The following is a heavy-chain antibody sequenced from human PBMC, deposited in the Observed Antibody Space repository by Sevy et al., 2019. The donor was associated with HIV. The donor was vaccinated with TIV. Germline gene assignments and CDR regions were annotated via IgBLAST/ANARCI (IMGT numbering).Heavy chain of an antibody. Sequence: ASVTVSCKASGYTFTSCYIHWVRQAPGQGLEWMGIINLSGGSTSYAQKFQGRVTMTRDTSTNTVYMELSSLRSEDTAVYYCARESRDFDYWGQGTLVTVSS. J-gene: IGHJ4*02. CDR3: ARESRDFDY. CDR1: GYTFTSCY. CDR2: INLSGGST. V-gene: IGHV1-46*01.